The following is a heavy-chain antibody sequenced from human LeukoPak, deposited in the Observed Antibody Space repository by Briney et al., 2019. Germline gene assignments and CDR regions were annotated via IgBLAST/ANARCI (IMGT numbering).Heavy chain of an antibody. J-gene: IGHJ4*02. V-gene: IGHV3-30*18. CDR2: ISSDGSKK. D-gene: IGHD2-2*01. CDR3: AKGGPEGRYCCSTRCYGFDY. CDR1: GFTLSSYE. Sequence: PGRSLTPSCVVYGFTLSSYEIHWVSPAAGKGRGWEALISSDGSKKISAASVKGRFTISRAKSKYPLYMQTNNLMAADPSVTYSAKGGPEGRYCCSTRCYGFDYWGQGTLVTVSS.